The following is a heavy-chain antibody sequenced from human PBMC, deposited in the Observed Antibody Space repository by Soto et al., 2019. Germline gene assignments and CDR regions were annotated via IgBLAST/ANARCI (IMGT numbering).Heavy chain of an antibody. CDR2: IYYSGST. D-gene: IGHD5-18*01. V-gene: IGHV4-61*01. Sequence: PSETLSLTCTVCGGSVSSGSYYWSWIRQPPGKGLEWIGYIYYSGSTNYNPSLKSRVTISVDTSKNQFSLKLSSVTAADTAVYYCASIDYSYGYEGSFDYWGQGTLVTVS. J-gene: IGHJ4*02. CDR1: GGSVSSGSYY. CDR3: ASIDYSYGYEGSFDY.